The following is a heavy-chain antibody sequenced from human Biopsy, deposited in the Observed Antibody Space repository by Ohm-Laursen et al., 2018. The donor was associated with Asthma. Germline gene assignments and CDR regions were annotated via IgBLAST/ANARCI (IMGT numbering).Heavy chain of an antibody. J-gene: IGHJ4*02. CDR1: GVSIRSYY. Sequence: VTLSLTRTVSGVSIRSYYWTWIRQPPGKGLEWIGNIHYSGSTYSNPSLKSRVPISVDTSKKQISLRLSSVIAADTAVYYCAGFCSGGNCPDHWGQGTLVTVSS. CDR3: AGFCSGGNCPDH. D-gene: IGHD2-15*01. V-gene: IGHV4-59*01. CDR2: IHYSGST.